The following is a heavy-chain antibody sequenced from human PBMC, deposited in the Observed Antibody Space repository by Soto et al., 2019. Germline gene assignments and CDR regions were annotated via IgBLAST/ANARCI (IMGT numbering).Heavy chain of an antibody. CDR2: ISNDGSNK. Sequence: GGSLRLSCEVSGFTFSNYGMHWVRQAPGKGLEWVAVISNDGSNKYYADSVKGQFTISRDNSKNTMYLQMNSLRAEDTAVYYCAKDQATVTSAFDSWGQGTLVTVS. CDR1: GFTFSNYG. CDR3: AKDQATVTSAFDS. D-gene: IGHD4-17*01. J-gene: IGHJ4*02. V-gene: IGHV3-30*18.